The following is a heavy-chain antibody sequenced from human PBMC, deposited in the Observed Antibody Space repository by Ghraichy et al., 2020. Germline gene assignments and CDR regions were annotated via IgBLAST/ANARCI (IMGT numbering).Heavy chain of an antibody. V-gene: IGHV3-33*08. CDR1: GFTFSSYG. CDR2: IWYDGSNK. Sequence: GGSLRLSCAASGFTFSSYGMHWVRQAPGKGLEWVAVIWYDGSNKYYADSVKGRFTISRDNSKNTLYLQMNSLRAEDTAVYYCARDGLDYYYGMDVWGQGTTVTVSS. CDR3: ARDGLDYYYGMDV. J-gene: IGHJ6*02.